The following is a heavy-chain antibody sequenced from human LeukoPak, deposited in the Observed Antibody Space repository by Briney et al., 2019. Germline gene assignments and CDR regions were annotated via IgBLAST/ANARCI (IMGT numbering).Heavy chain of an antibody. CDR3: ARRYCSGGSCYRRGSYYYYYMDV. CDR1: GGSISSYY. Sequence: SETLSLTCTVSGGSISSYYWSWIRQPPGKGLEWIEYIYYSGSTNYNPSLKSRVTISVDTSKNQFSLKLSSVTAADTAVYYCARRYCSGGSCYRRGSYYYYYMDVWGKGTTVTISS. D-gene: IGHD2-15*01. V-gene: IGHV4-59*12. CDR2: IYYSGST. J-gene: IGHJ6*03.